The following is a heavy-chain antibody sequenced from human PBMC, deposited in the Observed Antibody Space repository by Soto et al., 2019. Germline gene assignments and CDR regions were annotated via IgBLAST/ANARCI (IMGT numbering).Heavy chain of an antibody. Sequence: QLQLQESGPGLVKPSETLSLTCTVSGGSISSSSYYWGWIRQPPGKGLEWIGSIYYSGSTYYNPSLKSRVTISVDTSKNQFSLKLSSVTAADTAVYYCATGSSRYRSGMDVWGQGTTVTVSS. CDR1: GGSISSSSYY. CDR3: ATGSSRYRSGMDV. V-gene: IGHV4-39*01. CDR2: IYYSGST. J-gene: IGHJ6*02. D-gene: IGHD6-13*01.